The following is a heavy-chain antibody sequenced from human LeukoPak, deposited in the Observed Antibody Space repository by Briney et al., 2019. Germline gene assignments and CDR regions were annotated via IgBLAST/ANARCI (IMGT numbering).Heavy chain of an antibody. CDR2: IWYDGSNK. CDR3: ARGFVGATLLSEYNWFDP. D-gene: IGHD1-26*01. CDR1: GFTFSSYG. Sequence: GGSLRLSCAASGFTFSSYGMHWVRQAPGKGLEWVAVIWYDGSNKYYADSVKGRFTISRDNSKNTLYLQMNSLRAEDTAVYYCARGFVGATLLSEYNWFDPWGQGTLVTVSS. J-gene: IGHJ5*02. V-gene: IGHV3-33*01.